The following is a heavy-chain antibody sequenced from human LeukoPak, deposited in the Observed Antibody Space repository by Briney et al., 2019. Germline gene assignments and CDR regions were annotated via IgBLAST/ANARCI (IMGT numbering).Heavy chain of an antibody. D-gene: IGHD2-15*01. CDR1: GGSISSSSYY. CDR3: ARDPYCSGGSCPTGNWYFDL. CDR2: IYYSGST. J-gene: IGHJ2*01. Sequence: SETLSLTCTVSGGSISSSSYYWGWIRQPPGKGLEWIGSIYYSGSTYYNPSLKSRVTISVDTSKNQFSLKLSSVTAADTAVYYCARDPYCSGGSCPTGNWYFDLWGRGTLVTVSS. V-gene: IGHV4-39*07.